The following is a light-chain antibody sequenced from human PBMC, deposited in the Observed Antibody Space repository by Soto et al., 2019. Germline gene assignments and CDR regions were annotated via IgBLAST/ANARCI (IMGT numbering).Light chain of an antibody. CDR3: QSYDSSLGYV. Sequence: SVPSLPPSVCGAPGQRPTMSCTGSISNIGAGYHVHWYQQLPGTAPKLLIYTNRYRPSGVPDRFSGSRSGNSASLAITGLQAEDEADYYCQSYDSSLGYVFGTGTKVTGL. J-gene: IGLJ1*01. V-gene: IGLV1-40*01. CDR1: ISNIGAGYH. CDR2: TNR.